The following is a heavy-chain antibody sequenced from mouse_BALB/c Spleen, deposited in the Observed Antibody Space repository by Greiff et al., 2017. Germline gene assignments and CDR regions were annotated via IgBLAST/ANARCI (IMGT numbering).Heavy chain of an antibody. J-gene: IGHJ4*01. CDR2: IDPETGGT. Sequence: QVQLQQSGAELVRPGASVTLSCKASGYTFTDYEMHWVKQTPVHGLEWIGAIDPETGGTAYNQKFKGKATLTADKSSSTAYMELRSLTSEDSAVYYCTRGKSTMITGAMDYWGQGTSGTVSS. D-gene: IGHD2-4*01. CDR3: TRGKSTMITGAMDY. V-gene: IGHV1-15*01. CDR1: GYTFTDYE.